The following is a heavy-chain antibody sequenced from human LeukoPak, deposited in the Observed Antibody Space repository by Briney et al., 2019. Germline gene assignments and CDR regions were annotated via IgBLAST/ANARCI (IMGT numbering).Heavy chain of an antibody. CDR2: IKQDGSEK. CDR1: GFTFSSYW. D-gene: IGHD2-15*01. J-gene: IGHJ4*02. CDR3: AKQLGYCSDGSCYFPY. Sequence: GGSLRLSCAASGFTFSSYWMSWVRQAPGKGLEWVANIKQDGSEKYYVDSVKGRVTISRDNSKSTLCLQMNSLRAEDTAVYYCAKQLGYCSDGSCYFPYWGQGTLVTVSS. V-gene: IGHV3-7*03.